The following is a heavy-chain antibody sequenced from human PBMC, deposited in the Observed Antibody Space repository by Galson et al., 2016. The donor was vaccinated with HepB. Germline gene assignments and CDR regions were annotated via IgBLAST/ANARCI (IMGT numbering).Heavy chain of an antibody. J-gene: IGHJ6*02. CDR1: GYTFTEHY. D-gene: IGHD1-26*01. Sequence: VKVSCKVSGYTFTEHYLHWVQQAPGKGLEWMGLIDPEDGETKYAGKFQGRVTITADTSTDTAFLELSSLTSEDTAAYYCAPTLPVVGATRYGMGVWGQGTTVTVSS. V-gene: IGHV1-69-2*01. CDR3: APTLPVVGATRYGMGV. CDR2: IDPEDGET.